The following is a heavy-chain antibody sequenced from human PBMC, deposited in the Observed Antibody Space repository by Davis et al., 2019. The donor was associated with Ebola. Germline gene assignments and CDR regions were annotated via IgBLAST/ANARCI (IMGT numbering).Heavy chain of an antibody. CDR2: ISWNGTST. CDR1: GFTFDDCT. V-gene: IGHV3-43*01. CDR3: AKEGREWLRFSYFFDY. J-gene: IGHJ4*02. D-gene: IGHD5-12*01. Sequence: GESLKISCAASGFTFDDCTMHWVRQAPGKGLEWVSLISWNGTSTYYADSVKGRFTISRDNSKNSLCLQMNSLRTEDTALYYCAKEGREWLRFSYFFDYWGQGTLVTVSS.